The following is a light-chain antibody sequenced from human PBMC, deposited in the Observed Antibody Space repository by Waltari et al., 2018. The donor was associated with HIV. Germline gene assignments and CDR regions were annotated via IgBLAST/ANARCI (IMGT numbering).Light chain of an antibody. CDR2: DVN. V-gene: IGLV2-11*01. Sequence: QSALTQPRSVSGSPGQSVTISCTGTSSDVGGYNYVSWYQQHPGKAPKLMIYDVNKLPSGVPDRFSGSKSGNTASLTISGLQAEDEADYYCCSYGGSFFYVFGTGTKVTVL. J-gene: IGLJ1*01. CDR3: CSYGGSFFYV. CDR1: SSDVGGYNY.